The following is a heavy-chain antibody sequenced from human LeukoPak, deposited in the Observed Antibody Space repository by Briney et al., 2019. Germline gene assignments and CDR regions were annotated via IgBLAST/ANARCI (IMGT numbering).Heavy chain of an antibody. CDR2: IYFSGSI. CDR3: ARGAGPFDY. Sequence: SDTLSLTCTVSGGSVTSDYWSWIRQPAGKGLEWIGRIYFSGSINYNPSLRSRVAMSVDTSKNQLSLRLSSVTAADTAVYYCARGAGPFDYWGQGTLVTVSS. J-gene: IGHJ4*02. V-gene: IGHV4-4*07. CDR1: GGSVTSDY. D-gene: IGHD6-19*01.